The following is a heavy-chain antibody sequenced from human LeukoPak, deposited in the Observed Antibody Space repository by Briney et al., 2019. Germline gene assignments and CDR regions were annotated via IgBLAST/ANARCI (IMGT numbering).Heavy chain of an antibody. J-gene: IGHJ4*02. Sequence: ASVKVSCKASGYTFTSYYMHWVRQAPGQGLEWMGIINPSGGSTSYARKFQGRVTMTRDMSTSTVYMELSSLRSEDTAVYYCAGVQKAGGFQVPDYWGQGTLVTVSS. CDR2: INPSGGST. CDR1: GYTFTSYY. CDR3: AGVQKAGGFQVPDY. V-gene: IGHV1-46*01. D-gene: IGHD3-16*01.